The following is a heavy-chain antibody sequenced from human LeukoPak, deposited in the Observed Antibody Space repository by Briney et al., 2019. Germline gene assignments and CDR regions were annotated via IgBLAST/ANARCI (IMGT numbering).Heavy chain of an antibody. CDR1: GFTFRSHA. J-gene: IGHJ4*02. Sequence: GGSLRLSCVGSGFTFRSHAMSWVRQAPEKGLEFVSGIYENGGTTYYADSVKGRFTISRDNSKNTLYLQMNSLRAEDTAVYYCARGVGSGSRLRAGDYWGQGTLVTVSS. V-gene: IGHV3-23*01. CDR3: ARGVGSGSRLRAGDY. D-gene: IGHD1-26*01. CDR2: IYENGGTT.